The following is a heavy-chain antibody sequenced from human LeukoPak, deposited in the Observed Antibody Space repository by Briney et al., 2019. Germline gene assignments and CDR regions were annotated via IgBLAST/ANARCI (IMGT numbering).Heavy chain of an antibody. Sequence: SQTLSLTCALSGDIVSSNSAAWNWIRQSPSRGLEWLGRTYYRSKWYNDYAVSVKSRITINPDTSKNQFSLQLNSVTPEDTAVYYCARELNDREWGRGSDIWGQGTMVTVSS. CDR1: GDIVSSNSAA. V-gene: IGHV6-1*01. CDR2: TYYRSKWYN. CDR3: ARELNDREWGRGSDI. D-gene: IGHD3-16*01. J-gene: IGHJ3*02.